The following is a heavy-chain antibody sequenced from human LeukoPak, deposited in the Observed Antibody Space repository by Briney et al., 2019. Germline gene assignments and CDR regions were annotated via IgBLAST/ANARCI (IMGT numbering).Heavy chain of an antibody. CDR3: ARVIPPYSSSSRSPILSY. CDR1: GGSISSYY. CDR2: IYYSGST. J-gene: IGHJ4*02. D-gene: IGHD6-6*01. V-gene: IGHV4-59*08. Sequence: PSETLSLTCTVSGGSISSYYWSWIRQPPGKGLEWIGYIYYSGSTNYNPSLKSRVTISVDTSKNQFSLKLSSVTAADTAVYYCARVIPPYSSSSRSPILSYWGQGTLVTVSS.